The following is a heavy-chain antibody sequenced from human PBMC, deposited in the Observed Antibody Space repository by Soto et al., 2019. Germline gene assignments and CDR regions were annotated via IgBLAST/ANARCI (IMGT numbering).Heavy chain of an antibody. CDR1: GGSISSSSYY. CDR2: IYHSGST. V-gene: IGHV4-39*01. CDR3: ARQVNIVARDY. Sequence: SETLSLTCTVSGGSISSSSYYWGWIRQPPGKGLEWIGSIYHSGSTYYNPSLKSRVTISVDTSKNQFSLKLSSVTAADTAVYYCARQVNIVARDYWGQGTLVTVSS. D-gene: IGHD5-12*01. J-gene: IGHJ4*02.